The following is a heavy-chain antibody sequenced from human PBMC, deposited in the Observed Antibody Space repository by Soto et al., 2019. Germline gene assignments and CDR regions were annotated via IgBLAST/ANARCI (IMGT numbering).Heavy chain of an antibody. J-gene: IGHJ4*02. V-gene: IGHV4-31*03. D-gene: IGHD6-6*01. CDR1: GGYISSGGFY. Sequence: QVQLQESGPGLVKPSQTLSLTCTVSGGYISSGGFYWSWIRRHPGKGLEWIGYIYYIGSTYYNPPLKSRSTISVDTSKNPFSLKLSSVTAADTAVYYCARVLARLSSSPNANYFDYWGQGTLVTVSS. CDR3: ARVLARLSSSPNANYFDY. CDR2: IYYIGST.